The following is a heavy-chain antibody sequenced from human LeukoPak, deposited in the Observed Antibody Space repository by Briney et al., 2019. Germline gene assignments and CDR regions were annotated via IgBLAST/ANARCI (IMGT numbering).Heavy chain of an antibody. J-gene: IGHJ6*03. Sequence: PSETLSLTCAVYGGSFSGYYWSWIRQPPGKGLEWIGEINHSGSTNYNPSLKSRVTISVDTSKNQFSLKLSSVTAADTAVYYCARRGVTMVRGVIYIYYYYYMDVWGKGTTVTISS. V-gene: IGHV4-34*01. CDR1: GGSFSGYY. CDR2: INHSGST. D-gene: IGHD3-10*01. CDR3: ARRGVTMVRGVIYIYYYYYMDV.